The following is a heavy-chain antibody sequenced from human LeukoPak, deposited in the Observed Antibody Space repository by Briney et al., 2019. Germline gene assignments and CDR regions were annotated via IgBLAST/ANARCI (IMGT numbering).Heavy chain of an antibody. V-gene: IGHV3-49*04. J-gene: IGHJ4*02. CDR1: GFTFGDYA. CDR3: TRDLTPYY. CDR2: IASETYGGTA. Sequence: GGSLRLSCTASGFTFGDYAMTWVRQAPGKGLEWVGFIASETYGGTAEYAASVKGRFIISRDDSKSIAYLQMNSLKTEDTAVYYCTRDLTPYYWGQGTLVTVSS.